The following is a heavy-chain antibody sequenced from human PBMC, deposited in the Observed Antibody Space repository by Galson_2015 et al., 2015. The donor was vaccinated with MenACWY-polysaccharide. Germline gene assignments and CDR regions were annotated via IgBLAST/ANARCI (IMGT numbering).Heavy chain of an antibody. CDR1: GYSFNDNY. D-gene: IGHD4-23*01. CDR2: IHPKSGGT. Sequence: SVKVSCKASGYSFNDNYIHWVRQAPGQGLEWMGWIHPKSGGTQYAQKFQGRVTMTRDTSISTSYMELSRLRPDDTAVYYCATPGGRDYWGQGTLVTGSS. CDR3: ATPGGRDY. J-gene: IGHJ4*02. V-gene: IGHV1-2*02.